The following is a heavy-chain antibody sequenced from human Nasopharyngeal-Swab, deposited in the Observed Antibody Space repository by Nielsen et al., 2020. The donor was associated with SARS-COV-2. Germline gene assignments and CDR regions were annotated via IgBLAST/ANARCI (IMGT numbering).Heavy chain of an antibody. V-gene: IGHV1-18*01. J-gene: IGHJ6*03. CDR2: ISAYNGNT. D-gene: IGHD1-7*01. CDR1: GYTFICYG. CDR3: ARRELELRGYYYYYMDV. Sequence: ASAKASCKASGYTFICYGISWVRQAPGQGLEWMGWISAYNGNTNYAQKLQGRITMTADTSTSTAYMELRSLRSDDTAVYYCARRELELRGYYYYYMDVWGKGTTVTVSS.